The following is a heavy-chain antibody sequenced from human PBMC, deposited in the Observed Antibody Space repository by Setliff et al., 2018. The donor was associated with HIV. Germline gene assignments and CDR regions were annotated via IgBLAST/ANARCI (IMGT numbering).Heavy chain of an antibody. CDR3: ARVVVSGYDDAFDI. CDR1: GGSFSGYY. V-gene: IGHV4-34*01. Sequence: MLSETLSLTCAVYGGSFSGYYWSWIRQPPGKGLEWIGEINHSGSTNYNPSLKSRVTISVDTSKNQFSLKLSSVTAADTAVYYCARVVVSGYDDAFDIWGQGTMVTVSS. CDR2: INHSGST. D-gene: IGHD1-1*01. J-gene: IGHJ3*02.